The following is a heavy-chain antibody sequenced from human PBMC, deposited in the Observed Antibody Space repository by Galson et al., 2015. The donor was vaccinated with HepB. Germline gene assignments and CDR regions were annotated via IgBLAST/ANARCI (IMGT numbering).Heavy chain of an antibody. J-gene: IGHJ3*02. CDR3: ARGVDIVVVPAALGDAFDI. CDR1: GGTFSSYA. V-gene: IGHV1-69*13. CDR2: IIPIFGTA. Sequence: SVKVSCKASGGTFSSYAISWVRQAPGQGLEWMGGIIPIFGTANYAQKFQGRVTITADESTSTAYMELSSLRSEDTAVYYCARGVDIVVVPAALGDAFDIWGQGTMVTVSS. D-gene: IGHD2-2*03.